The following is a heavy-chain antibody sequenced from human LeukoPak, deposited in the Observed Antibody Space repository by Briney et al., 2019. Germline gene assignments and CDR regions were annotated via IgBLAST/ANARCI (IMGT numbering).Heavy chain of an antibody. V-gene: IGHV3-48*04. J-gene: IGHJ4*02. CDR1: GFTFSSYS. CDR2: ISSSGSTL. Sequence: GGSLRLSCAASGFTFSSYSMNWVRQAPGKGLEWISYISSSGSTLYCADSVEGRFTISRDNAKNSLYLQMNSLRAEDTAVYYCASRIAVAGPALNYFDYWGQGTLVTVSS. D-gene: IGHD6-19*01. CDR3: ASRIAVAGPALNYFDY.